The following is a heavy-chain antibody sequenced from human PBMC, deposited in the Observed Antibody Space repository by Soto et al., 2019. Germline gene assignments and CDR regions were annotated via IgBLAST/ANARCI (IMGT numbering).Heavy chain of an antibody. D-gene: IGHD1-26*01. CDR1: GFTFSSYW. V-gene: IGHV3-7*01. CDR2: IKQDGSEK. Sequence: HPGGSLRLSCAASGFTFSSYWMSWVRQAPGKGLEWVANIKQDGSEKYYVDSVKGRFTISRDNAKNSLYLQMNSLRAEDTAVYYCARDGVGAAQYPYYYYGMDVWGQGTTVTVSS. CDR3: ARDGVGAAQYPYYYYGMDV. J-gene: IGHJ6*02.